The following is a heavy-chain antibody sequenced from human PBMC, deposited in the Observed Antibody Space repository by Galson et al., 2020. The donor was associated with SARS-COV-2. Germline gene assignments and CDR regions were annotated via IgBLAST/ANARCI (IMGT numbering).Heavy chain of an antibody. Sequence: GESLKISCAASGFTFSSYGMHWVRQAPGKGLEWVAVISYDGSNKYYADSVKGRFTISRDNSKNTLYLQMNSLRAEDTAVYYCAKDQDGITIFGVVINYYYYYGMDVWGQGTTVNVSS. D-gene: IGHD3-3*01. V-gene: IGHV3-30*18. CDR1: GFTFSSYG. J-gene: IGHJ6*02. CDR2: ISYDGSNK. CDR3: AKDQDGITIFGVVINYYYYYGMDV.